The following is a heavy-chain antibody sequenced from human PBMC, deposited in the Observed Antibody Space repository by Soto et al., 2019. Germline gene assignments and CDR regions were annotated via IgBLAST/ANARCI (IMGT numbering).Heavy chain of an antibody. Sequence: PSETLSLTCTVSGGSIDTYYWSWIRQPPGKGLQWIGYIYYSGSTTYSPSLKSRVTISVDRSKNQFSLKLTSMTAADTAVYYCARLGGYYQSLDTWGQGALVT. J-gene: IGHJ5*02. CDR1: GGSIDTYY. V-gene: IGHV4-59*08. D-gene: IGHD3-22*01. CDR3: ARLGGYYQSLDT. CDR2: IYYSGST.